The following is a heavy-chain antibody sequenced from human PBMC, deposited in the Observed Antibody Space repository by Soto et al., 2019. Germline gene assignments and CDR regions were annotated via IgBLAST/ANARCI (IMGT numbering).Heavy chain of an antibody. V-gene: IGHV4-59*01. CDR3: ARATWGGYDEYYFDY. D-gene: IGHD5-12*01. CDR2: IYYSGST. Sequence: SETLSLTCTVSGGSISSYYWSWIRQPPGKGLEWIGYIYYSGSTNYNPSLKSRVTISVDTSKNQFSLKLSSVTAADTAVYYCARATWGGYDEYYFDYWGQGTLVTVSS. CDR1: GGSISSYY. J-gene: IGHJ4*02.